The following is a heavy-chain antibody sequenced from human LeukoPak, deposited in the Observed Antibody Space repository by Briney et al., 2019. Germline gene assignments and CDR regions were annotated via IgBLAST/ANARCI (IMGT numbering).Heavy chain of an antibody. V-gene: IGHV3-7*01. CDR1: GFTFSSYW. Sequence: GGSLRLSCAASGFTFSSYWMSWVRQAPGKGLEWVANIKQDGSEKYYVDSVKGRFTISRDNAKNSLYLQMNSLRAEDTAVYYCARDLGVQLWFSYFDYWGQGTLVTVS. J-gene: IGHJ4*02. CDR3: ARDLGVQLWFSYFDY. D-gene: IGHD5-18*01. CDR2: IKQDGSEK.